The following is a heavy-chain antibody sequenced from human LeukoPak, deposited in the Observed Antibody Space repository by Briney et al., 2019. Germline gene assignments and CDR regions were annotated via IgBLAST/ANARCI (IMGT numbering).Heavy chain of an antibody. V-gene: IGHV3-23*01. CDR1: GITLSNYG. D-gene: IGHD3-10*01. Sequence: GGSLRLSCAVSGITLSNYGMSWVRQAPRKRLEWVAGISGSGGGAQYADSVKGRFTISRDNAKNRLYLHMNSLRAEDTAMYFCAKRGVVIRVFLVGFHKEAYYFDSWGQGVLVTVSS. CDR2: ISGSGGGA. J-gene: IGHJ4*02. CDR3: AKRGVVIRVFLVGFHKEAYYFDS.